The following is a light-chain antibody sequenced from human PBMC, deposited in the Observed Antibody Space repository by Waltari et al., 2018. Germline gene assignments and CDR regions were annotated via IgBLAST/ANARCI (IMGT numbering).Light chain of an antibody. CDR3: QTGGHGSWV. CDR2: INSDGSH. V-gene: IGLV4-69*01. J-gene: IGLJ3*02. CDR1: SGYRSNI. Sequence: QLVLTQSPSASASLGASVKLTCTLSSGYRSNIVAWHPRPPEQGPRYLMKINSDGSHNKGDEIPDRCSGSSSGTERYLTISSVQPEDEADYYCQTGGHGSWVFGGGTTLTVL.